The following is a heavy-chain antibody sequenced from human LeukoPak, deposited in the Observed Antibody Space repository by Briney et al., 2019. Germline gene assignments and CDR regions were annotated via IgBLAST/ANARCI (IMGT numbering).Heavy chain of an antibody. D-gene: IGHD5-18*01. V-gene: IGHV3-74*01. J-gene: IGHJ6*02. CDR1: GFTFSTYS. Sequence: GGSLRLSCAASGFTFSTYSVSWVRQAPGKGLEWVSRINSDGSSTIYADSVKGRFTISRDNAKNTLYLQMNSLRAEDTAVYYCARGLRGYSYGPRPYYGMDVWGQGTTVTVSS. CDR3: ARGLRGYSYGPRPYYGMDV. CDR2: INSDGSST.